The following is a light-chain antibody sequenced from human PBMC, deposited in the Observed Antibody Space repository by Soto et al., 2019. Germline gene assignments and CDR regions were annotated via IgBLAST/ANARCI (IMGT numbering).Light chain of an antibody. CDR1: QSVSSN. CDR3: QQYNKWPWT. Sequence: DIVGTQSPSALSGSPRERATLSCRASQSVSSNLAWYQQKPGQAPRLLIYGASTRATGIPARFSGSGSGTEFTLTISSLQSEDFAVYYCQQYNKWPWTVGQVGKVAIK. V-gene: IGKV3-15*01. J-gene: IGKJ1*01. CDR2: GAS.